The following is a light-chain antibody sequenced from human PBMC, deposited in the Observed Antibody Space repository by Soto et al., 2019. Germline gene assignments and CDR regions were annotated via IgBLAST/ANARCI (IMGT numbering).Light chain of an antibody. J-gene: IGLJ3*02. V-gene: IGLV2-14*01. CDR2: EVT. Sequence: QSVLTQPASVSGSPGQSITISCTGTSSDVGGYNYVSWYQQHPGKAPKPMIYEVTNRPSWVSDRFSGSKSGNTASLTISGLQAEDEADYYCSSYSRYRVLVFGGGTKVTVL. CDR1: SSDVGGYNY. CDR3: SSYSRYRVLV.